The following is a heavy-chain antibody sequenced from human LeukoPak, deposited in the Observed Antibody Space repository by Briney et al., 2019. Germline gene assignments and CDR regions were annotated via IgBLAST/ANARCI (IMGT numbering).Heavy chain of an antibody. D-gene: IGHD3-22*01. CDR2: IIPIFGTA. CDR3: AREGLVVVHLDY. J-gene: IGHJ4*02. V-gene: IGHV1-69*05. CDR1: GGTFSSYA. Sequence: ASVKVSCKASGGTFSSYAISWVRQAPGQGLEWMGRIIPIFGTANYAQKFQGRDTITTDESTSTAYMELSSLRSEDTVVYYCAREGLVVVHLDYWGEGTRVTVSS.